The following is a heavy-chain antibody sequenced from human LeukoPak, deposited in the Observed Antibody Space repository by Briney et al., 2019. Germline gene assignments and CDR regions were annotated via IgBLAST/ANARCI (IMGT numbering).Heavy chain of an antibody. D-gene: IGHD1-26*01. CDR2: ISSSSKDK. CDR1: GFTFSNYA. CDR3: VGQAIHLS. J-gene: IGHJ4*02. V-gene: IGHV3-21*04. Sequence: GSLRLSCAASGFTFSNYAMNWVRQAPGKGLEWVSSISSSSKDKYYADSVKGRFTISRDNAKKSLYLQMNSLRGEDTATYYCVGQAIHLSWGQGTLVTVSS.